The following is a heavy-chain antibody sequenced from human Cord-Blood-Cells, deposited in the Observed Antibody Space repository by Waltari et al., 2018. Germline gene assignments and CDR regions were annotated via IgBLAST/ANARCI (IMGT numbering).Heavy chain of an antibody. J-gene: IGHJ4*02. V-gene: IGHV3-23*01. CDR3: ARVGATWYFDY. CDR2: ISGSGGST. D-gene: IGHD1-26*01. CDR1: GSPFSSYA. Sequence: EVQLLESGGGLVQPGGSLRLPCPAPGSPFSSYALSWVRQAPGKGLEWVSAISGSGGSTYYADSVKGRFTISRDNSKNTLYLQMNSLRAEDTAVYYCARVGATWYFDYWGQGTLVTVSS.